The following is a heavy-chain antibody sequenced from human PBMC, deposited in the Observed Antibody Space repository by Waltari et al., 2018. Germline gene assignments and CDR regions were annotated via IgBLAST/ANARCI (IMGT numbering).Heavy chain of an antibody. CDR2: ISGSGGST. CDR1: GFTFSSYA. Sequence: EVQLLESGGGLVQPGGSLRLSCAASGFTFSSYAMSWVRQAQGKGLGWVSAISGSGGSTYYADSVKGRFTISRDNSKNTLYLQMNSLRAEDTAVYYCAKDRVAAAGTAIYYYYGMDVWGQGTTVTVSS. V-gene: IGHV3-23*01. J-gene: IGHJ6*02. CDR3: AKDRVAAAGTAIYYYYGMDV. D-gene: IGHD6-13*01.